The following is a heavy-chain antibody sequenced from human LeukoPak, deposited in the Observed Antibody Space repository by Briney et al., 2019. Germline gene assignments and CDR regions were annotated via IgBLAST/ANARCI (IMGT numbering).Heavy chain of an antibody. J-gene: IGHJ5*02. Sequence: KASETLSLTCSVSGGSISSYYWSWIRQPPGKGLEWIGYIYYSGSTNYNPSLKSRVTISVDTSKNQFSLKLSSVTAADTAVYYCARTRGYSGYGALWWFDPWGQGTLVTVSS. D-gene: IGHD5-12*01. CDR1: GGSISSYY. CDR3: ARTRGYSGYGALWWFDP. V-gene: IGHV4-59*01. CDR2: IYYSGST.